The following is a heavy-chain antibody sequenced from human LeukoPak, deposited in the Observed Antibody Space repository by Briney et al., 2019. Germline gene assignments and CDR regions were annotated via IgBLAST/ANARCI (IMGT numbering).Heavy chain of an antibody. CDR3: ARDLNWGASDY. CDR2: INGDGSSI. V-gene: IGHV3-74*01. D-gene: IGHD7-27*01. Sequence: GGSLRLSCAASGFTFSSHWMYWVRQAPGKGLVWVSRINGDGSSIAYADSVKGRFAISRDNTKNTLYLQMNSLRAEDTAVYYCARDLNWGASDYWGQGTLVTVSS. CDR1: GFTFSSHW. J-gene: IGHJ4*02.